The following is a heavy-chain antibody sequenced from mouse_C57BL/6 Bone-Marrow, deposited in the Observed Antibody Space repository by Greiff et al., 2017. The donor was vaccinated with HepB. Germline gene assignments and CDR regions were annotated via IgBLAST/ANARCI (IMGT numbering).Heavy chain of an antibody. J-gene: IGHJ4*01. Sequence: VQLQQSGAELARPGASVKLSCKASGYTFTSYGISWVKQRTGQGLEWIGEIYPRSGNTYYNEKFKGKATLTADKSSSTAYMELRSLTSEDSAVYFCARGRYYGSRNYAMDYWGQGTSVTVSS. D-gene: IGHD1-1*01. CDR1: GYTFTSYG. CDR2: IYPRSGNT. V-gene: IGHV1-81*01. CDR3: ARGRYYGSRNYAMDY.